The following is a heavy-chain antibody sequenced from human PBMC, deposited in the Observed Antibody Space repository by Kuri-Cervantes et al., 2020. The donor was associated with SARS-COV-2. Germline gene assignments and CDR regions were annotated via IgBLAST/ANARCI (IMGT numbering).Heavy chain of an antibody. CDR1: RYTFTAYY. V-gene: IGHV1-2*04. CDR3: SRPKGLAGTGHYYGLDV. CDR2: INPNSGYT. D-gene: IGHD1/OR15-1a*01. J-gene: IGHJ6*02. Sequence: ASVKVSCKASRYTFTAYYIHWVRQAPGQGREWMGWINPNSGYTNYSQKFQGWVTMTRDTSISTAYMELSRLKSDDTAVYYCSRPKGLAGTGHYYGLDVWGQGTTVTVSS.